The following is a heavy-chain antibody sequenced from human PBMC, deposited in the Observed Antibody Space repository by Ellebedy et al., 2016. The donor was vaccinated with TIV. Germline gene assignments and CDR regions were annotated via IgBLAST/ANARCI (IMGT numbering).Heavy chain of an antibody. CDR1: GLPFSSHA. D-gene: IGHD4-23*01. CDR2: ITESGGNT. CDR3: ARDPVGVGPAFDV. J-gene: IGHJ3*01. V-gene: IGHV3-23*01. Sequence: GESLKISCAASGLPFSSHAMSWVRQAPGKGLEWVSSITESGGNTYYADSVKGRFTISRDNSKDPLYLQMNSLRAEDTAIYYCARDPVGVGPAFDVWGQGTMVTVSS.